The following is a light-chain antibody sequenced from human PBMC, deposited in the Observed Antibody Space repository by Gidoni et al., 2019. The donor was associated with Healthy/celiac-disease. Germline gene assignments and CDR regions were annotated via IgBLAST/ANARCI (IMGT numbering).Light chain of an antibody. CDR1: QRVSSN. J-gene: IGKJ1*01. CDR3: QQYNNWPRT. CDR2: GAS. V-gene: IGKV3D-15*03. Sequence: EIVMTQSPATLSVSPGERATLSCRASQRVSSNVAWYQQKPGQAPRLLIYGASIRATGIPARFSGSGSGTEFTLTISILQSEDFAVYYCQQYNNWPRTFGQGTKVEIK.